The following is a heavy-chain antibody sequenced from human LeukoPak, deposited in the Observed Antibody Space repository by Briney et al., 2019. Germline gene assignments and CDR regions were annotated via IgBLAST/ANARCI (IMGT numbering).Heavy chain of an antibody. J-gene: IGHJ4*02. CDR3: ARGSSLYCCSTSCYLDY. Sequence: ASMKASCKASGYSFTRYYMHWVRQAPGQGLEGVGWINPNSGGTNFEQKFQGRVTMTRDTSIGTAYLELRRLRPDDPAVYLCARGSSLYCCSTSCYLDYWGQGTLLTVSS. CDR1: GYSFTRYY. V-gene: IGHV1-2*02. D-gene: IGHD2-2*01. CDR2: INPNSGGT.